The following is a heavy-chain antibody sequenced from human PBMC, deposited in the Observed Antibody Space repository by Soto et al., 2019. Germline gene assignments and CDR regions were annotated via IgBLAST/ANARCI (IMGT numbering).Heavy chain of an antibody. CDR2: IYYSGST. V-gene: IGHV4-61*01. J-gene: IGHJ6*02. CDR3: AREVQDYSYYYGMDV. Sequence: SETLSLTCTVSGGSVSSGSYYWSWIRQPPGKGLEWIGYIYYSGSTNYNPSLKSRVTISVDTSKNQFSLKLSSVTAADTAVYYCAREVQDYSYYYGMDVWGQGTTVTVSS. CDR1: GGSVSSGSYY.